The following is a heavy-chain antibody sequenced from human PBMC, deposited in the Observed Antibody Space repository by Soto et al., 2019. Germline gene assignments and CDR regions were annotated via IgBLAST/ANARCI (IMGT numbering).Heavy chain of an antibody. Sequence: SETLSLTCTVSGGSISSSNFYWGWIRQPPGKGLEWIGNIYYSGSTYYNPSLESRVTISVDTSKNQFSLKLSSVTAAETAVYYCARLRFLEWYENWFDPWGQGTLVTVSS. CDR1: GGSISSSNFY. CDR3: ARLRFLEWYENWFDP. J-gene: IGHJ5*02. D-gene: IGHD3-3*01. V-gene: IGHV4-39*01. CDR2: IYYSGST.